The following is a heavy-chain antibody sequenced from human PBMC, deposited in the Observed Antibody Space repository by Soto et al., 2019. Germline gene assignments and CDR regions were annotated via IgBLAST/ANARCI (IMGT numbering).Heavy chain of an antibody. J-gene: IGHJ6*02. CDR3: ARETTADGMDV. V-gene: IGHV1-46*01. CDR2: INPSGGSK. CDR1: GYTFTSYY. D-gene: IGHD1-1*01. Sequence: QVQLVQSGAEVKKPGASVKVSCKASGYTFTSYYMHWVRQAPGQGLEWMGIINPSGGSKSYAQKFQGRVTMTRDTSTSTVYMELSRLRSEDTAVYYCARETTADGMDVWGQGTTVTVSS.